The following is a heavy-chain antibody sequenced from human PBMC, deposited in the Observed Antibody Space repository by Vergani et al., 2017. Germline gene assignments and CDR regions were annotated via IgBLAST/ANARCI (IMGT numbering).Heavy chain of an antibody. Sequence: EVQLVESGGGLVQPGGSLRLSCAASGFTFSSYWMSWVRQAPGKGLEWVANIKQDGSEKYYVDSVKGRFTISRDNAKNSLYLQMNSLRAEDTAVYYCARVGYCSSTSCYRGANWFDPWGQGTLVTASS. CDR3: ARVGYCSSTSCYRGANWFDP. D-gene: IGHD2-2*02. CDR1: GFTFSSYW. CDR2: IKQDGSEK. V-gene: IGHV3-7*03. J-gene: IGHJ5*02.